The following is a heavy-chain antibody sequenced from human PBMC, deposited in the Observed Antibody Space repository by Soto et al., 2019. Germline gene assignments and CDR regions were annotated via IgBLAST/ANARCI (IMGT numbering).Heavy chain of an antibody. CDR2: INAYRGNT. D-gene: IGHD6-19*01. CDR1: GYTFSIYG. J-gene: IGHJ5*02. CDR3: ARDVVSSGYNFFRFDP. V-gene: IGHV1-18*01. Sequence: QVQLVQSGAEVKKPGASVKVSCKASGYTFSIYGIAWVRQAPGQGLEWVGWINAYRGNTNYAQRLQGRVTMTADTSTNTAYMELTSLRSDDTAVYFCARDVVSSGYNFFRFDPWGQGTLVTVSS.